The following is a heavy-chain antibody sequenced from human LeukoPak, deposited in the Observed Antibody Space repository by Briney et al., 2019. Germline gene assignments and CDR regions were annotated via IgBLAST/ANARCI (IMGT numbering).Heavy chain of an antibody. CDR1: GGSISSGNYY. CDR2: IYYSGST. J-gene: IGHJ4*02. V-gene: IGHV4-39*01. D-gene: IGHD3-3*01. Sequence: SETLSLTCTVSGGSISSGNYYWGWIRQPPGKGLEWIGSIYYSGSTYYNPSLKSRVTISVDTSKNQFSLKLSSVTAADTAVYYCARRFLEWLYDYWGQGTLVTVSS. CDR3: ARRFLEWLYDY.